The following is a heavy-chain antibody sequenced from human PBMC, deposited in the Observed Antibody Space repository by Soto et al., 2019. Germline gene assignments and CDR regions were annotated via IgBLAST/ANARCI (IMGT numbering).Heavy chain of an antibody. V-gene: IGHV4-4*02. D-gene: IGHD2-15*01. CDR1: GGSVRSNNW. J-gene: IGHJ6*02. Sequence: KASETLSLTCAVSGGSVRSNNWWFWVRQPPGKGLEWIGEIHHRESTNLNPSLKSRVTISVDRSKNEFSLKVKSVTAADTAVYYCGCRVEDISYDYYGMDVWGQGTKVTVSS. CDR3: GCRVEDISYDYYGMDV. CDR2: IHHREST.